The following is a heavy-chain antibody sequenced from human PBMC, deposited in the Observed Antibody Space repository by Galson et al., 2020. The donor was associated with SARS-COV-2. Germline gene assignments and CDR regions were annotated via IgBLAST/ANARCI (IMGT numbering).Heavy chain of an antibody. D-gene: IGHD4-17*01. Sequence: SETLSLTCTVSGGSISSGSYYWSWIRQPAGQGLEWIGRIYTSGRTNYNPSLKSRVTISVDTSKNQFSLKLSSVTAADTAVYYCAREDSGPTTVVTPGYLFDYWGQGTLVTVSS. J-gene: IGHJ4*02. CDR2: IYTSGRT. CDR1: GGSISSGSYY. CDR3: AREDSGPTTVVTPGYLFDY. V-gene: IGHV4-61*02.